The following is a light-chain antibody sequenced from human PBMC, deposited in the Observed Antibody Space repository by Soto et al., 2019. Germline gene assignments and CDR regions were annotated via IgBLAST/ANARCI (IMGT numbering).Light chain of an antibody. J-gene: IGKJ3*01. Sequence: EIVLTQSPATLSLSPGERATLSCKASQSVSSYLAWYQQKPGQAPRLLIYDASNRATGIPARFSGSGSGTAFTIPTSSLQPEDFAAYYCQQRNNCHPFTFGHGTKVDIK. V-gene: IGKV3-11*01. CDR1: QSVSSY. CDR2: DAS. CDR3: QQRNNCHPFT.